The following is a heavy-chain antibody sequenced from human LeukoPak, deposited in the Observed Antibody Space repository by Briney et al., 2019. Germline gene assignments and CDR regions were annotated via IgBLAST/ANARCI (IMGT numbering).Heavy chain of an antibody. V-gene: IGHV3-21*01. Sequence: GGSLRLSCAASGFTFSSYSINWVRQAPGKGLEWFSSISSSSSYIYYADSVKGRFTIARHNAKNSLYLQINSLRAEDTAVYYCARETDDYWGPGTLVTVSS. J-gene: IGHJ4*02. CDR3: ARETDDY. CDR2: ISSSSSYI. CDR1: GFTFSSYS.